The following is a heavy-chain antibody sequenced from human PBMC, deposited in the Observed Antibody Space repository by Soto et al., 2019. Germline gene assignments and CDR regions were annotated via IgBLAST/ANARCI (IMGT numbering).Heavy chain of an antibody. Sequence: QVQLVESGGGVVQPGKSLRLSCGASGFTLSSYGMNWVRQAPGKGLEWVAVIWSDGSNKYYADSVKGRFTISRDNSKNTLYLQMNSLRVEDTAVYYCAGEGYTTLNGMDVWGQGTTVTVSS. J-gene: IGHJ6*02. CDR2: IWSDGSNK. V-gene: IGHV3-33*01. CDR3: AGEGYTTLNGMDV. D-gene: IGHD6-13*01. CDR1: GFTLSSYG.